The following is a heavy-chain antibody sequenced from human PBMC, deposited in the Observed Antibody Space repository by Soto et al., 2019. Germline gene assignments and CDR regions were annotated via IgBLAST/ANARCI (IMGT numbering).Heavy chain of an antibody. Sequence: SVKVSCKASGFTFTSFYMHWVRQAPGQGPEWMGIMHPYGGSTGYAQKFQGRVTLTRDTSTRTDYMELSSLRSDDTAVYYCAILYYYDSGDYYSNYQYYGMDVWGQGTTVTVSS. J-gene: IGHJ6*02. CDR2: MHPYGGST. CDR1: GFTFTSFY. D-gene: IGHD3-22*01. CDR3: AILYYYDSGDYYSNYQYYGMDV. V-gene: IGHV1-46*01.